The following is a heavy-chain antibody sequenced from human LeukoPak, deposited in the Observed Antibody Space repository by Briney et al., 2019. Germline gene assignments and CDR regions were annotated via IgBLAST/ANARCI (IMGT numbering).Heavy chain of an antibody. CDR2: ISASGVDT. D-gene: IGHD2-8*02. J-gene: IGHJ5*02. Sequence: GGSQRLSCVASGFTFSNHAMTWVRQAPGKGLEWVSAISASGVDTFYAPSVKGRFTISRDNSKNTLYLQINSLRAEDTAIYYCAKDVWWSVSWGQGTLVTFAS. V-gene: IGHV3-23*01. CDR1: GFTFSNHA. CDR3: AKDVWWSVS.